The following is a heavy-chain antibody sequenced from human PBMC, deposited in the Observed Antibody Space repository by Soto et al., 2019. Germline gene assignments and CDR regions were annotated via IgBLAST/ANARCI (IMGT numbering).Heavy chain of an antibody. CDR2: IYYSGST. CDR3: AVPYCGSDRGSSYATDV. CDR1: GGSISRSSYY. J-gene: IGHJ6*02. V-gene: IGHV4-39*01. D-gene: IGHD2-21*02. Sequence: SETLSLTCTVSGGSISRSSYYWGWIRQPPGKGLEWIGSIYYSGSTYYNPSLKSRVTISVDTSKNQFSLKLSSVTAADTAVYYCAVPYCGSDRGSSYATDVWGPGPTLTVS.